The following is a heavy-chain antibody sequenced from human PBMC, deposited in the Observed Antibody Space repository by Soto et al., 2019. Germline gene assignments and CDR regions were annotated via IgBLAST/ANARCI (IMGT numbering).Heavy chain of an antibody. Sequence: EASVKVSCKASGYTFTSYAMHWVRQAPGQRLEWMGRINASIGIAKYSQKFQGRVTITADKSTSTAYMELSSLRSEDTAVYYCARFPIITGTTSSFDYWGQGTLVTVSS. D-gene: IGHD1-7*01. CDR3: ARFPIITGTTSSFDY. J-gene: IGHJ4*02. CDR2: INASIGIA. CDR1: GYTFTSYA. V-gene: IGHV1-3*01.